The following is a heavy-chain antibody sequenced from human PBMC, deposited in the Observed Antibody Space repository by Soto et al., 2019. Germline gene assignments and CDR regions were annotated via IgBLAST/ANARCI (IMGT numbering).Heavy chain of an antibody. J-gene: IGHJ6*02. CDR2: IVVGSGNT. CDR3: AAEVGLYDFWSGSSPHGMDV. D-gene: IGHD3-3*01. Sequence: SVKVSCKASGFTFTSSAVQWVRQARGQRLEWIGWIVVGSGNTNYAQKFQERVTITRDMSTSTAYMELSSLRSEDTAGYYCAAEVGLYDFWSGSSPHGMDVWGQGTTVTVSS. V-gene: IGHV1-58*01. CDR1: GFTFTSSA.